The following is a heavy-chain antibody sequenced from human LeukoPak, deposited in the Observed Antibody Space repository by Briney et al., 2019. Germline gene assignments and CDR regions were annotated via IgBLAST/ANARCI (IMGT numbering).Heavy chain of an antibody. V-gene: IGHV4-31*03. CDR3: ARPPRRVPGAFDI. Sequence: SQTLSLTCTVSGGSISSGGYYWSWIRQHPGKGLEWIGYIYYGGSTYYNPSLKSRVTISVDTSKNQFSLKLSSVTAADTAVYYCARPPRRVPGAFDIWGQGTMVTVSS. CDR2: IYYGGST. J-gene: IGHJ3*02. D-gene: IGHD6-6*01. CDR1: GGSISSGGYY.